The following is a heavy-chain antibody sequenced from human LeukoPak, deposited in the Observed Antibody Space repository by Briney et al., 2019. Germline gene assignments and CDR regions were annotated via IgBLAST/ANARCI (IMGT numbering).Heavy chain of an antibody. Sequence: PGGSLRLSCAASGFTFSGSSMHWVRQASGKGLEWIGRIRSKANSYATAYAASVKGRFTISRDDSKNTAYLQMNSLKTEDTAVYYCTTYRGDSRYYYYYGMDVWGQGTTVTVSS. J-gene: IGHJ6*02. CDR2: IRSKANSYAT. CDR3: TTYRGDSRYYYYYGMDV. CDR1: GFTFSGSS. V-gene: IGHV3-73*01. D-gene: IGHD4-17*01.